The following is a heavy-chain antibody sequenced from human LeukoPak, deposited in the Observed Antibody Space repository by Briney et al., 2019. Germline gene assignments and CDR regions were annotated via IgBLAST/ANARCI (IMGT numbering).Heavy chain of an antibody. D-gene: IGHD5-24*01. J-gene: IGHJ4*02. CDR3: AKPTTLVEMATGGYY. CDR2: ISGSGGST. V-gene: IGHV3-23*01. CDR1: GFTFSSYS. Sequence: GGSLRLSCAASGFTFSSYSMNWVRQAPGKGLEWVSAISGSGGSTYYADSVKGRFTISRDNSKNTLYLQMNSLRAEDTAVYYCAKPTTLVEMATGGYYWGQGTLVTVSS.